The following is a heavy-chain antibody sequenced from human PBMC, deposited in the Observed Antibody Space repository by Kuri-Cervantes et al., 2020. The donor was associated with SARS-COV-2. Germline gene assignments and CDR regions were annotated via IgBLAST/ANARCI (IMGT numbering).Heavy chain of an antibody. Sequence: GESLKISCAASGFTFGSYEMSWVRQAPGKGLEWVAVISYDGSNKYYADSVKGRFTISRDNSKNTLYLQMNSLRAEDTAVYYCARDLFGGGGYYYGMDVWGQGTTVTVSS. CDR3: ARDLFGGGGYYYGMDV. D-gene: IGHD4-23*01. CDR2: ISYDGSNK. V-gene: IGHV3-30-3*01. CDR1: GFTFGSYE. J-gene: IGHJ6*02.